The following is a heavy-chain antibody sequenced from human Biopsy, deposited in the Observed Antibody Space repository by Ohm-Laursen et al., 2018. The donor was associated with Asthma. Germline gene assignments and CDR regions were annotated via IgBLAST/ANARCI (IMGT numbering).Heavy chain of an antibody. D-gene: IGHD3-9*01. CDR3: ARTYYDFLTGQVKDVFGV. Sequence: ASVRVSCKASGYNFISFAIHWVRQAPGQRLEWMGWVNTGNGDTKYSQKFQGRVTITRDTSASTAYMELRSLRSEGTATYYCARTYYDFLTGQVKDVFGVWGQGTMVTVSS. CDR1: GYNFISFA. J-gene: IGHJ3*01. V-gene: IGHV1-3*04. CDR2: VNTGNGDT.